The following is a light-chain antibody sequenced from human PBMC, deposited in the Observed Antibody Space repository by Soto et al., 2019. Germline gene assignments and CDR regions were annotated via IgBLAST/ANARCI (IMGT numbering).Light chain of an antibody. V-gene: IGLV1-40*01. J-gene: IGLJ1*01. CDR2: GDN. CDR1: TSNIGAPYD. Sequence: QPVLTQPPSVSGAPEPRVSISCTGSTSNIGAPYDVHWYQHLPGTAPKLLIYGDNNRPSGVPARYSGSKSGTSASLAITQLQAEDEADYYCQSYDISLHNYVFGTGTKVTVL. CDR3: QSYDISLHNYV.